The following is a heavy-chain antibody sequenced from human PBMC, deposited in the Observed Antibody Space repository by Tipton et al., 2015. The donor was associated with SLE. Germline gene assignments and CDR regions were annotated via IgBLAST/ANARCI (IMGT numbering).Heavy chain of an antibody. Sequence: LRLSCAASGFTFSSYWMSWVRQPPGKGLALIGEITPSGSTNCNPSLKSRVTLSVDTSKSQFSLDLTSVTAADTAVYYCARRGLAYYYGSGRALDIWGQETMVTVSS. CDR1: GFTFSSYW. CDR2: ITPSGST. CDR3: ARRGLAYYYGSGRALDI. D-gene: IGHD3-10*01. J-gene: IGHJ3*02. V-gene: IGHV4-34*01.